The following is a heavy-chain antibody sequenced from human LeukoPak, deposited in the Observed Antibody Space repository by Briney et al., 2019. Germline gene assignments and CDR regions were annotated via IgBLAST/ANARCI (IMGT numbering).Heavy chain of an antibody. D-gene: IGHD3-3*02. Sequence: PGGSLRLSCAASGFTFSSYAMHWVRQAPGKGLEWVAVISYDGSNKYYADSVKGRFTISRDNSKNTLYLQMNSLRAEDTAVYYCARDQDAFPWGQGTLVTVSS. J-gene: IGHJ5*02. CDR1: GFTFSSYA. V-gene: IGHV3-30-3*01. CDR3: ARDQDAFP. CDR2: ISYDGSNK.